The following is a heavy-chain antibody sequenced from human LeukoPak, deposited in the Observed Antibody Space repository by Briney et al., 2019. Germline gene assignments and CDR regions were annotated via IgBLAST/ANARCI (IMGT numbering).Heavy chain of an antibody. CDR2: ISSSSSYI. CDR1: GFTFSSYS. CDR3: ARDGETSGYDSGSFDY. D-gene: IGHD5-12*01. Sequence: GGSLRLSCAASGFTFSSYSMNWVRQAPGKGLEWVSSISSSSSYIYYADSVKGRFTISRDNAKNSLYLQMNSLRAEDTAVYYCARDGETSGYDSGSFDYWGQGTLVTVSS. V-gene: IGHV3-21*01. J-gene: IGHJ4*02.